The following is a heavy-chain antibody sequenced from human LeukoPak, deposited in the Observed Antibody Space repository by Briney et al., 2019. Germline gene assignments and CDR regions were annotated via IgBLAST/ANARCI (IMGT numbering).Heavy chain of an antibody. V-gene: IGHV1-8*01. Sequence: ASVKVSCKASGYTFTSYDYNWVRQATGQRPEWMGWMSPNSGDTGYAQKFQDRVTMTRNTSISTAYMELSSLRSDDTAVYYCARGPPNWGYDYWGPGTLVTVSS. CDR3: ARGPPNWGYDY. D-gene: IGHD7-27*01. CDR2: MSPNSGDT. J-gene: IGHJ4*02. CDR1: GYTFTSYD.